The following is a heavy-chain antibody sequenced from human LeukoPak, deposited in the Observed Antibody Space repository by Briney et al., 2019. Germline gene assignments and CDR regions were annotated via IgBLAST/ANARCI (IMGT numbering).Heavy chain of an antibody. D-gene: IGHD3-10*01. CDR1: GGSFSGYY. CDR2: INRSGST. J-gene: IGHJ5*02. Sequence: SETLSLTCAVYGGSFSGYYWSWIRQPPGKGLEWIGEINRSGSTNYNLSLKSRVTISVDTSKNQFSLKLSSVTAADAAVYYCARSRGYYGSGSYGWFDPWGQGTLVTVSS. V-gene: IGHV4-34*01. CDR3: ARSRGYYGSGSYGWFDP.